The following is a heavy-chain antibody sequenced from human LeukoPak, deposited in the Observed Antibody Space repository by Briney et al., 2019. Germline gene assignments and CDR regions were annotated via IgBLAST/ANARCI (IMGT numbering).Heavy chain of an antibody. CDR3: ARHPELYFFDY. J-gene: IGHJ4*02. CDR2: ISYSGST. Sequence: SETLSLTCTVSGGSISSYYWSWIRQPPGKGLEWIGYISYSGSTNYNPSLKSRVTISADTPKNQVSLTLSSVTAADTAVYYCARHPELYFFDYWGQGTLVTVSS. D-gene: IGHD3-10*01. V-gene: IGHV4-59*08. CDR1: GGSISSYY.